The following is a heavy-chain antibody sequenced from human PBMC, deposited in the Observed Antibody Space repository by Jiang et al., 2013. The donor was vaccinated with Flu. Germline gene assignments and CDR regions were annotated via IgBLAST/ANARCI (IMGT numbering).Heavy chain of an antibody. Sequence: QLVESGGDWVQPGASLRLSCAASGFTFGRYSMNWVRQAPGKGLEWLSYISSNGASAHYADSVRGRFTISRDSATDSLYLQMNTLRHEDTAVYYCVREATSSDAFDHWGQGTLVTVSS. CDR1: GFTFGRYS. D-gene: IGHD6-6*01. V-gene: IGHV3-48*02. CDR2: ISSNGASA. J-gene: IGHJ4*02. CDR3: VREATSSDAFDH.